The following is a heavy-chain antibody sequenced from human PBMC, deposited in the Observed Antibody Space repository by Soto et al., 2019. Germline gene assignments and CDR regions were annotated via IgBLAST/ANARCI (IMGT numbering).Heavy chain of an antibody. D-gene: IGHD6-19*01. CDR3: ECENSSGLGDYFDY. Sequence: GASVKVSCKASGYTFTSYAMHWVRQAPGQRLEWMGWINAGNGNTKYSQKFQGRVTITRDTSASTAYMELSSLRSEDTAVYYCECENSSGLGDYFDYWGQGTLVTVS. CDR2: INAGNGNT. CDR1: GYTFTSYA. V-gene: IGHV1-3*01. J-gene: IGHJ4*02.